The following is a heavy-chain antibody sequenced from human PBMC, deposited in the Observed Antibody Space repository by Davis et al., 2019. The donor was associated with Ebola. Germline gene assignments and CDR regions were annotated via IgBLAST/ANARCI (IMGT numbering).Heavy chain of an antibody. V-gene: IGHV3-73*01. J-gene: IGHJ4*02. D-gene: IGHD6-13*01. CDR3: SAAGHVDY. CDR2: IRSKANSYAT. Sequence: PGGSLRLSCAASRFTFSGSAMHWVRQASGKGLEWVGRIRSKANSYATAYAASVKGRFTISRDDSKNTAYLQMNSLKTEDTAVYYCSAAGHVDYWGQGTLVTVSS. CDR1: RFTFSGSA.